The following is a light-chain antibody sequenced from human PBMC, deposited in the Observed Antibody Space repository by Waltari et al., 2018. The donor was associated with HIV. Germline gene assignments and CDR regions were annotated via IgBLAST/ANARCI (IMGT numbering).Light chain of an antibody. J-gene: IGKJ4*01. Sequence: EIVMTQSPATLSVSPGERATLSCRASQSVSTNLAWYQQKPGQAPGLLIYSASTRATGISSRFSGSGSGTVFILTISSLQSEDFAVYYCQQYNDWPPLTFGGGTKVEMK. CDR3: QQYNDWPPLT. V-gene: IGKV3-15*01. CDR2: SAS. CDR1: QSVSTN.